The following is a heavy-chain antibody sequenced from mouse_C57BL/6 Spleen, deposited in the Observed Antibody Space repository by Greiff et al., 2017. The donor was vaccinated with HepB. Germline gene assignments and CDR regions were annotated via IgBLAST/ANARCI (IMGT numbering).Heavy chain of an antibody. CDR1: GYSITSGYY. Sequence: EVQLVESGPGLVKPSQSLSLTCSVTGYSITSGYYWNWIRQFPGNKLEWMGYISYDGSNNYNPSLKNRISITRDTSKNQFFLKLNSVTTEDTATYYCAIDTGTSNYFDYWGQGTTLTVSS. CDR2: ISYDGSN. D-gene: IGHD4-1*01. J-gene: IGHJ2*01. V-gene: IGHV3-6*01. CDR3: AIDTGTSNYFDY.